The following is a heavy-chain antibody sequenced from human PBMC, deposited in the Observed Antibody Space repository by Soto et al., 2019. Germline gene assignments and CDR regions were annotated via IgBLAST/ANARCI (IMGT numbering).Heavy chain of an antibody. J-gene: IGHJ5*02. Sequence: GASVKVSCKASGGTFSSYAISWVRQAPGQGLEWMGGIIPIFGTANYAQKFQGRVTITADESTSTAYMELSSLRSEDTAVYYCARKPLITGTPRGFDPWGQGTLVTVSS. CDR1: GGTFSSYA. D-gene: IGHD1-7*01. CDR2: IIPIFGTA. CDR3: ARKPLITGTPRGFDP. V-gene: IGHV1-69*13.